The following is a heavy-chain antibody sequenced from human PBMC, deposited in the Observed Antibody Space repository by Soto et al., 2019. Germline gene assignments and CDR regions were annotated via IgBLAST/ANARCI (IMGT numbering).Heavy chain of an antibody. Sequence: SETLSLTCTVSGGSISSYYWSWIRQPPGKGLEWIGYIYYSGSTNYNPSLQSRVTISVDTSKNQFSLKLSSVTAADTAVYYCARGSIWAPPPVDYWGQGTLVTVSS. CDR1: GGSISSYY. J-gene: IGHJ4*02. V-gene: IGHV4-59*01. CDR3: ARGSIWAPPPVDY. D-gene: IGHD3-16*01. CDR2: IYYSGST.